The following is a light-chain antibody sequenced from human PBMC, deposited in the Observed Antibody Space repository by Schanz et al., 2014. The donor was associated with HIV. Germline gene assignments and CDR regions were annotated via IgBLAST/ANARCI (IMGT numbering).Light chain of an antibody. Sequence: DIVMTQSPDSLAVSLGERATIHCKSSQSVLYTSNNKTYLAWYQQKPGQPPKLLIYWASTRESGVPDRFSGSGSGTNFTLTISSLQADDVAVYYCQQYYSSPMAFGQGTMVELK. CDR2: WAS. CDR3: QQYYSSPMA. V-gene: IGKV4-1*01. CDR1: QSVLYTSNNKTY. J-gene: IGKJ1*01.